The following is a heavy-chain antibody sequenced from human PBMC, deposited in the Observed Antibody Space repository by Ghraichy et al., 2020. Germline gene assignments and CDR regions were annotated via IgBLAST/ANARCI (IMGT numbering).Heavy chain of an antibody. V-gene: IGHV3-30*02. CDR1: GFTFSSYG. CDR3: ANSRFASGSSLYYFDF. J-gene: IGHJ4*02. CDR2: IRVDGSNK. D-gene: IGHD3-10*01. Sequence: GGSLRLSCAASGFTFSSYGMHWVRQPPGKGLEWVAFIRVDGSNKYYADSVKGRFTISRDNSKNTLYLQMNTLRAEDTAVYYCANSRFASGSSLYYFDFWGQGTLVTVSS.